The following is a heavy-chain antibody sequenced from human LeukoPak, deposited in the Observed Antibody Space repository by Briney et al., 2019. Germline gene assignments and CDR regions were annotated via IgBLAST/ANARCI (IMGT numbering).Heavy chain of an antibody. Sequence: PGGSLRLSCAASGFTFSSYAMSWVRQAPGKGLEWVSAISGSGGSTYYADSVKGRFTISRDNSKNTLYLQMNSLRAEDTAVYYCAKGAFYDSSGYYYTDSFDYWGQGTLVTVSS. CDR2: ISGSGGST. CDR1: GFTFSSYA. J-gene: IGHJ4*02. D-gene: IGHD3-22*01. V-gene: IGHV3-23*01. CDR3: AKGAFYDSSGYYYTDSFDY.